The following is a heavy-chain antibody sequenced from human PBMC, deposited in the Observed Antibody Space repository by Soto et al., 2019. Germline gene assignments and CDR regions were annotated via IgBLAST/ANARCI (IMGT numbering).Heavy chain of an antibody. Sequence: SETLSLTCTVSGGSISSYYWSWIRQPAGKGLEWIGRIYTSGSTNYNPSLKSQVTMSVDTSKNQFSLKLSSVTAADTAVYYCARGRTGTGAYYYYYGMDVWGQGTTVT. V-gene: IGHV4-4*07. CDR1: GGSISSYY. J-gene: IGHJ6*02. CDR2: IYTSGST. CDR3: ARGRTGTGAYYYYYGMDV. D-gene: IGHD6-13*01.